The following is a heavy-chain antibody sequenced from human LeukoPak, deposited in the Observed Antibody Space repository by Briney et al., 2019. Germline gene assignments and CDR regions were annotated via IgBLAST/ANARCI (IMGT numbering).Heavy chain of an antibody. CDR2: INPTSGGT. J-gene: IGHJ5*02. V-gene: IGHV1-2*02. CDR1: GYTFTGHY. Sequence: ASVKVSCKASGYTFTGHYMHWVRQAPGQGLEWMAWINPTSGGTNYAQNFQGRVTMTRDTSIGTAYMDLSRLRSDDTAVYYCARHVGYSNWFDPWGQGTLVTVSS. CDR3: ARHVGYSNWFDP. D-gene: IGHD2-15*01.